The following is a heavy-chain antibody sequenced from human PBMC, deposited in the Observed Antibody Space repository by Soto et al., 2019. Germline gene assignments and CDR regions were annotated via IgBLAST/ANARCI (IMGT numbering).Heavy chain of an antibody. Sequence: GGSLRLSCTASGFTFGDYAMSWFRQAPGKGLEWIGFIRSKGYGGTTEYAASVKDRFTISRDDSKSIVYLQMNSLKTEDTAVYYCTKRFFGGSDEFDIWGRGTMVTVS. CDR2: IRSKGYGGTT. J-gene: IGHJ3*02. CDR1: GFTFGDYA. D-gene: IGHD3-3*01. CDR3: TKRFFGGSDEFDI. V-gene: IGHV3-49*03.